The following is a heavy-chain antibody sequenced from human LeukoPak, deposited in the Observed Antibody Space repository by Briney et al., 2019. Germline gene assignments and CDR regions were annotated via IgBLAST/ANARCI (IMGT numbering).Heavy chain of an antibody. Sequence: GGSLRLSCSVSGFTFSNYAMHCVRQAPGKGLEWGSLISGGSGNIYYVDSVKGRFTISRDNPKNTLYVQKTSLRAEDTAIYYCAKGSDYYGSVTSKKTDWGQGTLVTVSS. D-gene: IGHD3-10*01. CDR1: GFTFSNYA. J-gene: IGHJ4*02. CDR3: AKGSDYYGSVTSKKTD. CDR2: ISGGSGNI. V-gene: IGHV3-23*01.